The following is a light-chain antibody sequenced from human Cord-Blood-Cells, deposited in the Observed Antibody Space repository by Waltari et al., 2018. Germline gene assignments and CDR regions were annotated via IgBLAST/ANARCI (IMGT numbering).Light chain of an antibody. CDR3: SSYTSSSTLV. J-gene: IGLJ1*01. CDR1: SSDVGGYNY. CDR2: DVG. V-gene: IGLV2-14*01. Sequence: QSALTQPASVSGSPGQSITISCPGTSSDVGGYNYVSWSQQHPGKAPKLMIYDVGNRPSGVSNRCSGSKSGNTASLTISGLQAEDEADYYCSSYTSSSTLVFGTGTKVTVL.